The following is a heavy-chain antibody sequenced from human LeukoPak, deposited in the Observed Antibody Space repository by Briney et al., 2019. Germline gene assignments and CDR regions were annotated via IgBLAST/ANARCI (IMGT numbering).Heavy chain of an antibody. J-gene: IGHJ4*02. V-gene: IGHV3-21*01. CDR3: ARDVSRDVSCYTD. Sequence: GGSLRLSCAASGSIFSSYSMNWVRQAPGKGLEWVSSISSSGTYIYYADSMRGRFTISRDNAKSSVYLQMNSLRVEDTAVYYCARDVSRDVSCYTDWGQGTLVTVSS. CDR2: ISSSGTYI. D-gene: IGHD2-2*02. CDR1: GSIFSSYS.